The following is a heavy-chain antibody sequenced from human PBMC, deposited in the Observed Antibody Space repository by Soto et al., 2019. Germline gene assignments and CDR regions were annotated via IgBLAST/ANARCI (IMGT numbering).Heavy chain of an antibody. V-gene: IGHV4-59*01. CDR2: IYYSGST. D-gene: IGHD1-1*01. CDR3: AREGTTNNYYYYDMDV. Sequence: QVQLQESGPGLVKPSETLSLTCTVSGGSISSYYWSWIRQPPGKGLEWIGYIYYSGSTNYNPSLKSRVTISVDTSKNHFTLKLSSVTAADTAVYYGAREGTTNNYYYYDMDVWGKGTTVTVSS. J-gene: IGHJ6*03. CDR1: GGSISSYY.